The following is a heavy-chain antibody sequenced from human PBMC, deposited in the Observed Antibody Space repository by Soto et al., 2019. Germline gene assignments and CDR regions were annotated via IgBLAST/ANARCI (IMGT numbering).Heavy chain of an antibody. CDR1: GLIFSDYA. CDR2: ISGSGSST. D-gene: IGHD2-2*01. CDR3: AKGLFQLLFDYYYGLDV. Sequence: EGQLLESGGGLVQPGGSLRLSCAASGLIFSDYAMTWVRQAPGKGLEWVSVISGSGSSTDYANSVKGRFTISRDNSKNTVYLQINNLRAEDTAVYYCAKGLFQLLFDYYYGLDVWGQGTTVTVSS. V-gene: IGHV3-23*01. J-gene: IGHJ6*02.